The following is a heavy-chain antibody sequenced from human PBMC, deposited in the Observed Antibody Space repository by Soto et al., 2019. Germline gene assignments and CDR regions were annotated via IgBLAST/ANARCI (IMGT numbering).Heavy chain of an antibody. D-gene: IGHD1-26*01. CDR2: ISPYNGNT. CDR3: ARDIVGAFDI. J-gene: IGHJ3*02. V-gene: IGHV1-18*01. Sequence: GASVKVSCKASGCTFSSYAISWVRQAAGQGLEGMGWISPYNGNTNYAQKVQARVTMTTDTSTSTAYMALRSLRSDDTAVYYCARDIVGAFDIWGQGTMVTVSS. CDR1: GCTFSSYA.